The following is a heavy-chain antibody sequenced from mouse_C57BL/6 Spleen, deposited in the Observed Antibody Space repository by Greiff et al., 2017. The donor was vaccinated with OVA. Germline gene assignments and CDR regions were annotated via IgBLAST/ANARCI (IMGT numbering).Heavy chain of an antibody. CDR3: ARDGYYVPYYAMDY. CDR2: IYPGDGDT. Sequence: VMLVESGPELVKPGASVKISCKASGYAFSSSWMNWVKQRPGKGLEWIGRIYPGDGDTNYNGKFMGKATLTADKSSSTAYMQLSSLTSEDSAVYFCARDGYYVPYYAMDYWGQGTSVTVSS. CDR1: GYAFSSSW. V-gene: IGHV1-82*01. D-gene: IGHD2-3*01. J-gene: IGHJ4*01.